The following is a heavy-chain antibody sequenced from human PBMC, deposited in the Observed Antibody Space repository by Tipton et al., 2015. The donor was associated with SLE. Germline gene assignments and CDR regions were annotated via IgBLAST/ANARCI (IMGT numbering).Heavy chain of an antibody. V-gene: IGHV4-59*12. J-gene: IGHJ6*03. CDR3: ARDRIRSYMDV. D-gene: IGHD1-14*01. Sequence: TLSLTCTVSGGSISSFYCCWIRQPPGKGLEWTGYIYYSGTTNYNPSLKSRVTISVDTSKNQFSLQRNSVTPEDTAVYYCARDRIRSYMDVWGKGTTVTVSS. CDR1: GGSISSFY. CDR2: IYYSGTT.